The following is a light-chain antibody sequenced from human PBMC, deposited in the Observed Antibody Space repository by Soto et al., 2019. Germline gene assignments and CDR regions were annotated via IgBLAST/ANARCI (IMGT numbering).Light chain of an antibody. CDR2: DAS. J-gene: IGKJ5*01. CDR1: QSISSW. CDR3: QQYNSYSIT. V-gene: IGKV1-5*01. Sequence: GDRVTITCRASQSISSWLAWYXQKXGKXXKXXXYDASSLESGVPSRFSGSGSGTEFTLTISSLQPDDFATYYCQQYNSYSITFGQGKRLEIK.